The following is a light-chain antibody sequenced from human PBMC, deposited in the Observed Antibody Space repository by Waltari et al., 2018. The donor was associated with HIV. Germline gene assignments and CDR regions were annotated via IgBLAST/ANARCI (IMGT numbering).Light chain of an antibody. Sequence: QSVLTQPPSASGTPAQRVTISCSGGSFNIGSNSVHWYQQFPGTAPRLLIYRNTLRPSGVPSRFSGSKSATSASLAISGLRSEDEADYFCAAWDDSVSGRVFGGGTKLTVL. J-gene: IGLJ3*02. CDR1: SFNIGSNS. V-gene: IGLV1-47*01. CDR2: RNT. CDR3: AAWDDSVSGRV.